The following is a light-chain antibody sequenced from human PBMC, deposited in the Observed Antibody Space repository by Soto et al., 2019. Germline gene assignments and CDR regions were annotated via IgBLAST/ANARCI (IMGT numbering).Light chain of an antibody. J-gene: IGLJ1*01. Sequence: QSVLTQPASVSGSPGQSITISCTGTTNDVGAYDYVSWYQQHPGKAPKVMIYEVTKRPSGVSNRFSGSKSGNTASLTISGLQAEDEADYYCSSYTSISTLVFGAGTKVTVL. CDR2: EVT. CDR3: SSYTSISTLV. V-gene: IGLV2-14*01. CDR1: TNDVGAYDY.